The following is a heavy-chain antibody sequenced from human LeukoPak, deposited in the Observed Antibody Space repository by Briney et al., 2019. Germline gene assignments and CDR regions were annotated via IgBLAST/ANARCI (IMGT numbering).Heavy chain of an antibody. CDR2: IWYDGSNK. CDR3: ARDQGDAYYYFDF. V-gene: IGHV3-33*01. Sequence: PGGSLRLSCAASGFTFSSYGMHWVRQAPGKGLEWVAVIWYDGSNKYYADSVKGRFTISRDNAKNSLYLQMNSLRAEDTAVYYCARDQGDAYYYFDFWGQGTLVTVSS. CDR1: GFTFSSYG. D-gene: IGHD5-24*01. J-gene: IGHJ4*02.